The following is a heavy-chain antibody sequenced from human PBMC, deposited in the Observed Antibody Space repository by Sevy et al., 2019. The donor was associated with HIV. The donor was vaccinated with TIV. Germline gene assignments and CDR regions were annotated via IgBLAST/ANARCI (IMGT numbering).Heavy chain of an antibody. CDR2: IGGSGGST. CDR3: AKESAGGYSSSWEDY. D-gene: IGHD6-13*01. CDR1: GFTFSSYA. Sequence: GESLKISCAASGFTFSSYAMSWVRQAPGKGLEWVSAIGGSGGSTYYADSVKGRFTISRDNSKNTLYLQMNSLRDEDTAVYYCAKESAGGYSSSWEDYWGQGTLVTVSS. V-gene: IGHV3-23*01. J-gene: IGHJ4*02.